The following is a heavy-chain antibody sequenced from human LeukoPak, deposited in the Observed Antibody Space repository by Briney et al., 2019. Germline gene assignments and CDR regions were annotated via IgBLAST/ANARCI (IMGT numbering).Heavy chain of an antibody. D-gene: IGHD3-22*01. CDR1: GYTLTSYG. V-gene: IGHV1-18*01. CDR2: ISAYNGNT. J-gene: IGHJ6*02. CDR3: ARDGRDSSGYCYYYGMDV. Sequence: ASVKVSCKASGYTLTSYGISWVRQAPGQGLEWMGWISAYNGNTNYAQKLQGRVTMTTDTSTSTAYMELRSLRSDDTAVYYCARDGRDSSGYCYYYGMDVWGQGTTVTVSS.